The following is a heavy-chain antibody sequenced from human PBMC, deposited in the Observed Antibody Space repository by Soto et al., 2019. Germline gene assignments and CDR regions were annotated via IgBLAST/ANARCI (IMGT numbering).Heavy chain of an antibody. J-gene: IGHJ4*02. Sequence: GGSLRLSCAASGFTFSDYYMSWIRQAPGKGLEWVSYISSSGSTIYYADSVKGRFTISRDNAKNSMFLQMDSLRDEDTAVYYCVRQRGVMTAFAYFDYWGQGTLVTVSS. CDR1: GFTFSDYY. D-gene: IGHD2-21*02. V-gene: IGHV3-11*04. CDR2: ISSSGSTI. CDR3: VRQRGVMTAFAYFDY.